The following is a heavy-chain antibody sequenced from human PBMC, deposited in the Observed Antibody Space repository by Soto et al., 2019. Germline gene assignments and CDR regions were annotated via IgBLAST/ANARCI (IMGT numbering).Heavy chain of an antibody. Sequence: EVQLVESGGGLVQPGGSLRLSCTVSGFTFSDYAVNWVRQAPGKGLEWVSYTSTSDSTMYYADSVKGRFTISRDNAKNSLYLQMNSLRAEDTAVYYCARQNGSGWEGLFDYWGQGTLVTVSS. CDR3: ARQNGSGWEGLFDY. V-gene: IGHV3-48*03. CDR1: GFTFSDYA. D-gene: IGHD6-19*01. J-gene: IGHJ4*02. CDR2: TSTSDSTM.